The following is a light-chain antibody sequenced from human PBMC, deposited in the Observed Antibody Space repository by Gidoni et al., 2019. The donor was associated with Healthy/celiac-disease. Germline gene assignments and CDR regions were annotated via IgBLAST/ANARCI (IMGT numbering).Light chain of an antibody. CDR2: AAS. J-gene: IGKJ1*01. CDR1: QSISSY. CDR3: QQGYSTPRT. Sequence: TQMTQSPSSLSASVGDRVTITCRASQSISSYLNWYQQKPGKAPKLLIYAASSLQSGVPSRFSGSGSGTDFTLTISSLQPEDFATYYCQQGYSTPRTFGQGTKVEIK. V-gene: IGKV1-39*01.